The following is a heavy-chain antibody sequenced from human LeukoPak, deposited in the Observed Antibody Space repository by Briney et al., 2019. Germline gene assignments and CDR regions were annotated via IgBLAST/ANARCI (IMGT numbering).Heavy chain of an antibody. D-gene: IGHD3-3*01. CDR3: AKGFSSAFGVRNYYYYMDV. V-gene: IGHV3-30*02. CDR1: GFTFSSYG. CDR2: RRYDGSNK. J-gene: IGHJ6*03. Sequence: PGGSLRLSCAASGFTFSSYGMHWVRQAPGRGLEWVAFRRYDGSNKYYADSVKGRFTISRDNSKNTLYLQMNSLRAEDTAVYYCAKGFSSAFGVRNYYYYMDVWGKGTTVTVSS.